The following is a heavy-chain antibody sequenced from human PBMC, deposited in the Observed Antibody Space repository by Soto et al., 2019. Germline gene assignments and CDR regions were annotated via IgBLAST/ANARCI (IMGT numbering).Heavy chain of an antibody. V-gene: IGHV1-69*13. CDR2: IIPIFGTA. Sequence: ASVKVSCKASGGTFSSYAISWVRQAPGQGLEWMGGIIPIFGTANYAQKFQGRVTITADESTSTAYMELSSLRSEDTAVYYCARELKDYYDSSGYALFDPWGQGTLVTVSS. CDR1: GGTFSSYA. J-gene: IGHJ5*02. CDR3: ARELKDYYDSSGYALFDP. D-gene: IGHD3-22*01.